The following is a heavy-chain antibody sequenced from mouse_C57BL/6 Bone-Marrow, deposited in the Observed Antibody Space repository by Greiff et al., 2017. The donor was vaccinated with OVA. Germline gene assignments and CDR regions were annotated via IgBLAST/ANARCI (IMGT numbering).Heavy chain of an antibody. V-gene: IGHV1-7*01. CDR2: INPSSGYT. D-gene: IGHD1-1*01. CDR3: ARGFITTVVGYFDY. CDR1: GYTFTSYW. J-gene: IGHJ2*01. Sequence: VQLQQSGAELAKPGASVKLSCKASGYTFTSYWMHWVKQRPGQGLEWIGYINPSSGYTKYNQKFKDKATLTADKSSNTAYMQLSSLTYEDSAVYYCARGFITTVVGYFDYWGQGTTLTVSS.